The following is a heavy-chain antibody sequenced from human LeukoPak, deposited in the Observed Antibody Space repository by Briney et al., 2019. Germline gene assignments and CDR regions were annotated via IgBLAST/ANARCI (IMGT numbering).Heavy chain of an antibody. Sequence: QPEGSLRLSCAASGFTFSSYAMHWVRQAPGKGLEWVAVISYDGSNKYYADSVKGRFTISRDNSKNTLYLQMNSLRAEDTAVYYCARDRPRAPSPFLTGVRGGYYYYYGMDVWGKGTTVTVSS. V-gene: IGHV3-30*04. CDR2: ISYDGSNK. CDR3: ARDRPRAPSPFLTGVRGGYYYYYGMDV. J-gene: IGHJ6*04. D-gene: IGHD7-27*01. CDR1: GFTFSSYA.